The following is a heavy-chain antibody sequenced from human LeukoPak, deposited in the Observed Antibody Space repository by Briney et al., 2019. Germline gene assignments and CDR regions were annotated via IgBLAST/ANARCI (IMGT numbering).Heavy chain of an antibody. V-gene: IGHV3-43*02. CDR3: VKDDFCPGCGFDI. Sequence: GGSLRLSCAASGVKFDGYALHWVRQPPGKGLEWVSLISGDGRNTYYAASVKGRFTISRDNSKNSLYLQMKSLRTEDTALYYCVKDDFCPGCGFDIWGQGTMVTVSS. J-gene: IGHJ3*02. CDR2: ISGDGRNT. CDR1: GVKFDGYA. D-gene: IGHD3-3*01.